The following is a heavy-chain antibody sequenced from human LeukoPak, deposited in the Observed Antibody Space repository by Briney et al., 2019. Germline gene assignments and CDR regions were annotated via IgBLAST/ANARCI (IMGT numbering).Heavy chain of an antibody. J-gene: IGHJ4*02. D-gene: IGHD3-16*02. V-gene: IGHV1-8*01. CDR3: ARQNYDYVWGSYRYDY. Sequence: ASVKVSCKASGYTFTSYDINWVRQATGQGLEWMGWMNPNSGNTGYAQKFQGRVTMTRNTSISTAFMELSSLRSEDTAVYYCARQNYDYVWGSYRYDYRGKGTLVTVSS. CDR2: MNPNSGNT. CDR1: GYTFTSYD.